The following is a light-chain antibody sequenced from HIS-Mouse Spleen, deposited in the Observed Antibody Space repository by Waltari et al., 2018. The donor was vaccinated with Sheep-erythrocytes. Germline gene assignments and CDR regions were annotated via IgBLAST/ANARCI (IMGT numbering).Light chain of an antibody. J-gene: IGLJ1*01. V-gene: IGLV2-11*01. Sequence: QSALTQPRSVSGSPGQSVTISCPVTSSDVGGYHYVSWYQQHPGKAPKLMIYDVSKRPSGVPDRFSGSKSGNTASLTISGLQAEDEADYYCCSYAGSYNHVFATGTKVTVL. CDR3: CSYAGSYNHV. CDR2: DVS. CDR1: SSDVGGYHY.